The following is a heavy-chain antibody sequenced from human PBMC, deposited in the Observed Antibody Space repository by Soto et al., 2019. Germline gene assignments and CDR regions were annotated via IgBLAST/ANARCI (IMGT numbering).Heavy chain of an antibody. V-gene: IGHV1-69*13. CDR1: GGTFSSYA. CDR3: ARARGYSYGPGDY. CDR2: IIPIFGTA. Sequence: SVKVSCKASGGTFSSYAISWVRQAPGQGLEWMGGIIPIFGTANSAQKFQGRVTITADESTSTAYMELSSLRSEDTAVYYCARARGYSYGPGDYWGQGTLVTVSS. D-gene: IGHD5-18*01. J-gene: IGHJ4*02.